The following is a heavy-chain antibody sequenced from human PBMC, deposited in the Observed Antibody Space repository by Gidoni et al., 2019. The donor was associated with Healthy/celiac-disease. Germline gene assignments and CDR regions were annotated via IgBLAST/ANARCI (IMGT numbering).Heavy chain of an antibody. J-gene: IGHJ4*02. V-gene: IGHV3-30*18. CDR2: ISYDGSNK. D-gene: IGHD6-13*01. CDR1: GFTFSSYG. Sequence: QVQLVESGGGVVQPGRSLRLSCAAPGFTFSSYGMHWGRQAPGKGLEWVAVISYDGSNKYYADSVKGRFTISRDNSKNTLYLQMNSLRAEDTAVYYCAKDFGSIAAAGIGYWGQGTLVTVSS. CDR3: AKDFGSIAAAGIGY.